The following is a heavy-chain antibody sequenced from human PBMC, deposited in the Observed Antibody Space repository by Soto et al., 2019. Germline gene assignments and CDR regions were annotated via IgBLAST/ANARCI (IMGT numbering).Heavy chain of an antibody. V-gene: IGHV1-3*01. CDR3: ARGIATGQLDP. CDR2: INPDNGNT. J-gene: IGHJ5*02. CDR1: GYTXTRYT. D-gene: IGHD2-15*01. Sequence: QIQLVQSGAEVKKPGASVKISCKASGYTXTRYTMNXXRQAPGQRLEWMGWINPDNGNTKSSQKFQDRVIITRDTSASTAYMDLSSLRSEDTAVYYCARGIATGQLDPWGQGTLVTVSS.